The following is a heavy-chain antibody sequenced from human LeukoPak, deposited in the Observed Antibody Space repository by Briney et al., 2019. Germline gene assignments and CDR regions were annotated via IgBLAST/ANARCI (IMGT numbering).Heavy chain of an antibody. CDR1: GFIVSSNC. J-gene: IGHJ5*02. Sequence: GGSLRLSCAASGFIVSSNCMSWVRQAPGKGLEWVSVIYSGGATYYADSVKGRFTISRDNSKNMLYLQMNSLRAEDTAVYYCARGPIVGPTKGFDPWGQGTLVTVSS. V-gene: IGHV3-53*01. D-gene: IGHD1-26*01. CDR3: ARGPIVGPTKGFDP. CDR2: IYSGGAT.